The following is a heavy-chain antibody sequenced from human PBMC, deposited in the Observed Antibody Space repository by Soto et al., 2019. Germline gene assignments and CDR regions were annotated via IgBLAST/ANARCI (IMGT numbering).Heavy chain of an antibody. D-gene: IGHD3-3*01. CDR2: IYYSGST. CDR3: ARRWYDFWSGYYPYFDY. J-gene: IGHJ4*02. Sequence: SETLSLTCTVSGGSISSSSYYWGWIRQPPGKGLEWIGSIYYSGSTYYNPSLKSRVTISVDASKNQFSLKLSSVTAADTAVYYCARRWYDFWSGYYPYFDYWGQGTLVTVSS. V-gene: IGHV4-39*01. CDR1: GGSISSSSYY.